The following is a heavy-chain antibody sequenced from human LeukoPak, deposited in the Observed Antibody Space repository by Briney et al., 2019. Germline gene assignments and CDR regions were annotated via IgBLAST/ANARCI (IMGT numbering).Heavy chain of an antibody. J-gene: IGHJ5*02. CDR1: GFTFSDYY. CDR3: AKENEGWFDP. V-gene: IGHV3-11*01. Sequence: PGGSLRLSCAASGFTFSDYYMSWIRQAPGKGLEWVSSISGSGSTVYYAASVRGRFTISGDNAKNSLFLQMNSLRAEDTAVYYCAKENEGWFDPWGQGTLVTVSS. CDR2: ISGSGSTV.